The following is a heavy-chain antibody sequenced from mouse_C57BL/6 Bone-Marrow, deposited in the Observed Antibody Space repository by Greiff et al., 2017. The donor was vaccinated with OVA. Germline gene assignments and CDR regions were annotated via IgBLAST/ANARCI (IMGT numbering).Heavy chain of an antibody. Sequence: VQLQQSGPVLVKPGASVKMSCKASGYTFTDYYMNWVKQSHGKSLEWIGVINPYNGGTSYNQKFKGKATLTVDKSSSTAYMELNSLTSEDSAVYYCATGYYGSSYDWGQGTTLTVSS. CDR1: GYTFTDYY. D-gene: IGHD1-1*01. CDR2: INPYNGGT. V-gene: IGHV1-19*01. CDR3: ATGYYGSSYD. J-gene: IGHJ2*01.